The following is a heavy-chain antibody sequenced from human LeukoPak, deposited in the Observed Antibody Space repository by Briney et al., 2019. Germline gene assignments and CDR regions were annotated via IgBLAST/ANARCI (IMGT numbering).Heavy chain of an antibody. J-gene: IGHJ4*02. CDR2: IYYSGST. Sequence: PSETLSLTCTVSGGSISSYYWSWIRQPPGKGLEWIGYIYYSGSTNYNPSLKSRVTISVDTSKNQFSLKLSSVTAADTAVYYCARLYGSGSYYEIDYWGQGTLVTVSS. V-gene: IGHV4-59*01. CDR1: GGSISSYY. D-gene: IGHD3-10*01. CDR3: ARLYGSGSYYEIDY.